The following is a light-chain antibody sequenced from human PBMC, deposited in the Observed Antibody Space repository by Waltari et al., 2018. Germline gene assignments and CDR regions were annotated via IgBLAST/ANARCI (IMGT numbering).Light chain of an antibody. CDR3: QSFDSTLRNSL. CDR1: RSNIGAGYA. CDR2: VNT. Sequence: QSVLTQPPSVSGAPGQRVTISCTGSRSNIGAGYAVPWYQQLPGTAPKLLIYVNTNRPSGFPDRFSASRSGTSASLAITGLQADDEADYYCQSFDSTLRNSLFGGGTKLTVL. J-gene: IGLJ2*01. V-gene: IGLV1-40*01.